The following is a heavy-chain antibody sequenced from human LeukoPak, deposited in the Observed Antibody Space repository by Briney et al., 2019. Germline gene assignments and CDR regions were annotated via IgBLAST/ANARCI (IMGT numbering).Heavy chain of an antibody. J-gene: IGHJ4*02. V-gene: IGHV4-39*07. CDR3: ARRGARDIPFDY. CDR2: IYYSGST. D-gene: IGHD3-10*01. CDR1: GGSISSSSYY. Sequence: SETLSLTCTVSGGSISSSSYYWGWIRQPPGKGLEWIGSIYYSGSTYYNPSLKSRVTISVDTSKNQFSLKLSSVTAADTAVYYCARRGARDIPFDYWGQGTLVTVSS.